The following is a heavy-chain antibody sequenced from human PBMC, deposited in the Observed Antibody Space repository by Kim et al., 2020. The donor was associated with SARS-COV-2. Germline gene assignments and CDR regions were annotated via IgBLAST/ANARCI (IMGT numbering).Heavy chain of an antibody. CDR1: GGSISSAGDY. V-gene: IGHV4-31*03. J-gene: IGHJ4*02. CDR2: IYSTGHT. D-gene: IGHD2-21*01. Sequence: SETLSLTCTVSGGSISSAGDYWTWIRQLPGRDLQWIGYIYSTGHTYYNSSLQSRAIISIDTSRSQFSLELTSVTAADTAVYYCARRSAGAYFDYWGQGALGTVSS. CDR3: ARRSAGAYFDY.